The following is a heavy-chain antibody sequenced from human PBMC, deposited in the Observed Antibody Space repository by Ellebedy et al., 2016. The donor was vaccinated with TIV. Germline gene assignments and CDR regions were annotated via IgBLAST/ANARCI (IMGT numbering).Heavy chain of an antibody. D-gene: IGHD3-22*01. Sequence: ASVKVSCKASGYTFTSYDINWVRQATGQGLEWMGWMNPNSGNTGYAQKFQGRVTMTRNTSINTAYMELSSLRSEDTAVYYCAADSGTDRSGYYHAFDIWGQGTVITVSS. CDR1: GYTFTSYD. V-gene: IGHV1-8*01. J-gene: IGHJ3*02. CDR2: MNPNSGNT. CDR3: AADSGTDRSGYYHAFDI.